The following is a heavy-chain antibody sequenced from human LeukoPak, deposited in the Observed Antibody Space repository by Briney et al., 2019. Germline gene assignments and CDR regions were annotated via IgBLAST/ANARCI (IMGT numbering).Heavy chain of an antibody. CDR2: ISWNSGSI. CDR1: GFTFSSYW. Sequence: PGGSLRLSCAASGFTFSSYWMHWVRQAPGKGLEWVSGISWNSGSIGYADSVKGRFTISRDNAKNSLYLQMNSLRAEDMALYYCAKDISLGVGLAFDYWGQGTLVTVSS. CDR3: AKDISLGVGLAFDY. V-gene: IGHV3-9*03. D-gene: IGHD1-26*01. J-gene: IGHJ4*02.